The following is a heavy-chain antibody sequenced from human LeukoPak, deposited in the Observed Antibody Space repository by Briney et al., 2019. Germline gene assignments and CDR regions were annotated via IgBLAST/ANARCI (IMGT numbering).Heavy chain of an antibody. Sequence: SETLSLTCTVSGGSISSGGYYWSWIRQHPGKGLEWIGYIYYSGSTYYNPSLKSRVTISVDTSKTQFSLKLSSVTAADTAVYYCARYRPGPLHLRRLYWYFDLWGRGTLVTVSS. D-gene: IGHD4-17*01. J-gene: IGHJ2*01. CDR1: GGSISSGGYY. CDR2: IYYSGST. CDR3: ARYRPGPLHLRRLYWYFDL. V-gene: IGHV4-31*03.